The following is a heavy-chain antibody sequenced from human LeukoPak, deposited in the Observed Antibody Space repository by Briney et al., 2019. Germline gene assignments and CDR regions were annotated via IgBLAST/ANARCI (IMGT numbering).Heavy chain of an antibody. D-gene: IGHD3-22*01. CDR1: GGSITSYY. J-gene: IGHJ4*02. CDR2: IYYSGST. Sequence: PSETLSLTCTVSGGSITSYYWSWIRQPPGKGLEWIGSIYYSGSTNYNPSLKSRVTISVDTSKNQFSLKLSSVTAADTAVYYCARQYYYYDSSGYTYLQTFDYWAREPWSPSPQ. CDR3: ARQYYYYDSSGYTYLQTFDY. V-gene: IGHV4-59*08.